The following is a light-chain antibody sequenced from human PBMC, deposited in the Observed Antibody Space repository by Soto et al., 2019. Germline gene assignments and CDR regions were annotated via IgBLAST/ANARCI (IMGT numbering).Light chain of an antibody. J-gene: IGLJ3*02. V-gene: IGLV2-23*02. CDR1: NNDIGIYNF. CDR2: DVT. CDR3: CSFATTGTWV. Sequence: QSALAQPASVSGSPGQSTTISCTGTNNDIGIYNFVSWYRQYPGKAPQLLIYDVTKWALGVSNRFSGSKSGSTASLTISGLQAEDEAEYYCCSFATTGTWVFGGGTKVTVL.